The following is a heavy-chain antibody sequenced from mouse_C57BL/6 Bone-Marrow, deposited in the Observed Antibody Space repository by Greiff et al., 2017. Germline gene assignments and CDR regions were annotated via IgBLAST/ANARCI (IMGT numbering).Heavy chain of an antibody. Sequence: DVHLVESGGDLVKPGGSLKLSCAASGFTFSSYGMSWVRQTPDKRLEWVATISSGGSYTYYPDSVKGRFTISRDNAKNTLYLQMSSLKSEDTAMYYCARLYDGYYAMDYWGQGTSVTVSS. CDR2: ISSGGSYT. V-gene: IGHV5-6*01. J-gene: IGHJ4*01. CDR3: ARLYDGYYAMDY. CDR1: GFTFSSYG. D-gene: IGHD2-3*01.